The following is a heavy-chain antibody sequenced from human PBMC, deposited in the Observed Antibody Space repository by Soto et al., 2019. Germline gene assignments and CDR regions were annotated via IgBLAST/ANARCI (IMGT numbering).Heavy chain of an antibody. CDR3: ARAGSRGLPDYYYGMDV. Sequence: EVQLVESGGGLVKLGGSLRLSCAASGFAFSSYSMNWVRQAPGKGLEWVSSISSSSSYIYYADSVKGRFTISRDNAKNSLYLQMNSLRAEDTAVYYCARAGSRGLPDYYYGMDVWGQGTTVTVSS. CDR1: GFAFSSYS. J-gene: IGHJ6*02. D-gene: IGHD6-19*01. CDR2: ISSSSSYI. V-gene: IGHV3-21*01.